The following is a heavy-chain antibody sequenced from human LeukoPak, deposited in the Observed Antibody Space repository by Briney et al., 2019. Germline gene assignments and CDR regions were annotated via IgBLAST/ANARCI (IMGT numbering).Heavy chain of an antibody. CDR1: GFSFSNFA. Sequence: GGSLRLSCAASGFSFSNFAMHWVRQAPGKGLEWVAVISYDGSNKYYADSVKGRFTISRDNSKNTLYLQMNSLRAEDTAVYFCAKELRGYSYYFDCWGQGTLVTVSS. D-gene: IGHD3-22*01. J-gene: IGHJ4*02. CDR3: AKELRGYSYYFDC. CDR2: ISYDGSNK. V-gene: IGHV3-30*04.